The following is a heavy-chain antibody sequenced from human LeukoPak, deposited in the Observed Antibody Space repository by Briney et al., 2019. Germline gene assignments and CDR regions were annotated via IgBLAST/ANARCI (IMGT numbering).Heavy chain of an antibody. CDR1: GFTFSSDG. D-gene: IGHD5-12*01. V-gene: IGHV3-23*01. CDR2: ISGSGGST. Sequence: PGGSLRLSCAASGFTFSSDGMSWVRQTPGKGLEWGSAISGSGGSTYYADAVKGRFTISRDNSKNTLYLQMNSLRAEDTAVYYCAKDTYSGYDFNWFDPWGQGTLVTVSS. J-gene: IGHJ5*02. CDR3: AKDTYSGYDFNWFDP.